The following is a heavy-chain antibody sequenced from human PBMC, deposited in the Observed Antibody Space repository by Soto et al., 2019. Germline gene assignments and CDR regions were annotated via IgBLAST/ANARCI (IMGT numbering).Heavy chain of an antibody. CDR1: GFTFSSYA. Sequence: WGSLRLSCAASGFTFSSYAMSWVRQAPGKGLEWVSAISGSGGSTYYADSVKGRFTISRDNSKDTLYLQMNSLRAEDTAVYYCAKDLYYDFWSGYSEGFDPWGQGTLVTVSS. V-gene: IGHV3-23*01. J-gene: IGHJ5*02. CDR2: ISGSGGST. D-gene: IGHD3-3*01. CDR3: AKDLYYDFWSGYSEGFDP.